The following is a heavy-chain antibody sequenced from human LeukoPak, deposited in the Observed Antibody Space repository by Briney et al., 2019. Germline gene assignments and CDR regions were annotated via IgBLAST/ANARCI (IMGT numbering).Heavy chain of an antibody. CDR1: GFTFSSYA. CDR3: AKDRQQWPTYFDY. CDR2: ISGSGGST. J-gene: IGHJ4*02. V-gene: IGHV3-23*01. Sequence: AGGSLRFSCAASGFTFSSYAMSWVRQAPGKGLEWVSAISGSGGSTYYADSVKGRFTISRDNSKNTLYLQMNSLRAEDTAVYYCAKDRQQWPTYFDYWGQGTLVTVSS. D-gene: IGHD6-19*01.